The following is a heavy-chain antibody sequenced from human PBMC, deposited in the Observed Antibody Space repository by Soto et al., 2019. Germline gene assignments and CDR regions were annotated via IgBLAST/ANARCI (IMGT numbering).Heavy chain of an antibody. Sequence: QVQLVESGGGVVQPGRSLRLSCAASGFTFSNYAMHWVRQAPGKGLEWVAVISYDGNNKFYADSVRGRFTISRDTSKNTLFLHMDSLTTEDTAVYYCAREGAALAAYFDYWGRGTLVAVSS. CDR3: AREGAALAAYFDY. D-gene: IGHD6-19*01. J-gene: IGHJ4*02. CDR1: GFTFSNYA. CDR2: ISYDGNNK. V-gene: IGHV3-30-3*01.